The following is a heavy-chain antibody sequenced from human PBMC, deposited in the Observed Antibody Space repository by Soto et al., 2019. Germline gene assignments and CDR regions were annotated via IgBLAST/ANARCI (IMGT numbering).Heavy chain of an antibody. Sequence: QVQLVQSGAEVKKPGASVKVSCKASGYTFTSYAMHWVRQAPGQRLEWMGWINAGNGNTKYSQKFQGRVTITRDTSASTAYMELSSLRSEDTAVDYCARARRESSTQRYGMDVWGQGTTVTVSS. CDR3: ARARRESSTQRYGMDV. D-gene: IGHD2-2*01. V-gene: IGHV1-3*01. CDR2: INAGNGNT. J-gene: IGHJ6*02. CDR1: GYTFTSYA.